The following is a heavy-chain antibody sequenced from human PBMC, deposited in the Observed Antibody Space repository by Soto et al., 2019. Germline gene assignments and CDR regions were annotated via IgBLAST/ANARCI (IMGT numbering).Heavy chain of an antibody. CDR3: ARDPKYYDFWSAPGGMDV. J-gene: IGHJ6*02. D-gene: IGHD3-3*01. CDR1: GFTFSSYG. Sequence: QVQLVESGGGVVQPGRSLRLSCAASGFTFSSYGMHWVRQAPGKGLEWVAVIWCDGSNKYYADSVKGRFTISRDNSKNTLYLQMNSLRAEDTAVYYCARDPKYYDFWSAPGGMDVWGQGTTVTVSS. CDR2: IWCDGSNK. V-gene: IGHV3-33*01.